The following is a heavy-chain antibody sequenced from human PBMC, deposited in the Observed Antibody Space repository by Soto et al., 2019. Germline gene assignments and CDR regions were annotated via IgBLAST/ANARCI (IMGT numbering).Heavy chain of an antibody. D-gene: IGHD3-10*01. V-gene: IGHV3-7*04. CDR2: IKQDGSEK. CDR3: ARDEGDGSGSQGNGVWDYYYGMDV. CDR1: GFTFSSYW. J-gene: IGHJ6*02. Sequence: EVQLVESGGGLVQPGGSLRLSCAASGFTFSSYWMSWVRQAPGKGLEWVANIKQDGSEKYYVDSVKGRFTISRDNANNSRYLQMNSLRAEDTAVYYCARDEGDGSGSQGNGVWDYYYGMDVWGQGTTVTVSS.